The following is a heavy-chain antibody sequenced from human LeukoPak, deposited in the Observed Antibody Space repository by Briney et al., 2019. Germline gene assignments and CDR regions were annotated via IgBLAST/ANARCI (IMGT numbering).Heavy chain of an antibody. V-gene: IGHV4-61*02. CDR2: ICISGST. CDR1: GGSISCGSYY. Sequence: PSETLSLTCTVSGGSISCGSYYWSWVRQPAGKGLEWFGRICISGSTNYNPSLKSRATISVDTSKNQFSLKLSSVTAADTAVYYCAREFRIRRDPWGQGTLVTVSS. CDR3: AREFRIRRDP. J-gene: IGHJ5*02. D-gene: IGHD2-21*01.